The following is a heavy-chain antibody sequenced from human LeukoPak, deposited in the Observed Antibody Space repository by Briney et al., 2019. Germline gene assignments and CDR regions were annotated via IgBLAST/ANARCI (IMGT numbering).Heavy chain of an antibody. CDR1: GYRFTTYW. D-gene: IGHD3-10*01. J-gene: IGHJ3*02. CDR2: IYPGDSDT. CDR3: ARLIGRFSGAFDI. Sequence: GESLKISCKGSGYRFTTYWIAWVRQLPGKGLEWMGIIYPGDSDTRYSPSFQGQVTISADKSISTAYLQWSSLKASDTAMYYCARLIGRFSGAFDIWGQGTMVTVSS. V-gene: IGHV5-51*01.